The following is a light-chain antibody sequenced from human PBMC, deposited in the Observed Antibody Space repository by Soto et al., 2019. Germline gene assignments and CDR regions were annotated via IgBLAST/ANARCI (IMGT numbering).Light chain of an antibody. Sequence: AIRMTQSPSSFSASTGDRVTITCRASQGISSYLAWYQQKPGKAPKLLIYAASTLQSGVPSRFSGSGSGTEFTLTISSLQPDDFAIYYCQQYNSYPGFGQGTRLEIK. J-gene: IGKJ5*01. CDR3: QQYNSYPG. CDR1: QGISSY. V-gene: IGKV1-8*01. CDR2: AAS.